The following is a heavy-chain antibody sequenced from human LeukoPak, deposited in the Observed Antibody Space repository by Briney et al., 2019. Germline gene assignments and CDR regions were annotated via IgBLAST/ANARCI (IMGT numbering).Heavy chain of an antibody. Sequence: GGSLRLSCAASGFTFSSYDIHWVRHATGKGLEWVSGIGTAGEIYYPGSVKGRFTISRENAKNSLYLQMNSLRAEDTAVYYCAELGITMIGGVWGKGTTVTISS. V-gene: IGHV3-13*01. CDR3: AELGITMIGGV. D-gene: IGHD3-10*02. CDR2: IGTAGEI. J-gene: IGHJ6*04. CDR1: GFTFSSYD.